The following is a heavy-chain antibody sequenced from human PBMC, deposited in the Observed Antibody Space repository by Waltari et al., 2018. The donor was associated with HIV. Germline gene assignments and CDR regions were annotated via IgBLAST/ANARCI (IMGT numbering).Heavy chain of an antibody. D-gene: IGHD4-17*01. CDR2: IYHTGNT. CDR3: GRVRDSGDYGHFDS. V-gene: IGHV4-4*02. Sequence: QAQLQESGPGLVKPSETLSLSCTVSGASISSSKWWSWVRQSPGKGLEWIGEIYHTGNTNFKPSLKSRVTLSIDKAKKTISFNLSSVTATDTATYFCGRVRDSGDYGHFDSWGRGTLVIVS. J-gene: IGHJ4*02. CDR1: GASISSSKW.